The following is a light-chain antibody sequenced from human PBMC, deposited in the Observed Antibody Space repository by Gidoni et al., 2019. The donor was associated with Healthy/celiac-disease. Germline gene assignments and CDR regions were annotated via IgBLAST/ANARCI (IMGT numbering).Light chain of an antibody. Sequence: EIVLTQSPATLSLSPGERATLSCRASQSVSSYLAWYQQKPGQAPRLLIYDASNRATGTPARFSDSGSGTDFTLTISSLEPEDFAVYYCQQRSNWPMYTFGQGTKLEIK. J-gene: IGKJ2*01. CDR3: QQRSNWPMYT. V-gene: IGKV3-11*01. CDR2: DAS. CDR1: QSVSSY.